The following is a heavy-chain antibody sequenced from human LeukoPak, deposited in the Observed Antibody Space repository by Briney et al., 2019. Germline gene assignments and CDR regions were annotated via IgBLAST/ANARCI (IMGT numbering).Heavy chain of an antibody. CDR3: ARDPLSTNDFDI. CDR1: GGSFTNSY. J-gene: IGHJ3*02. D-gene: IGHD1-1*01. CDR2: INYSGST. V-gene: IGHV4-59*13. Sequence: SATLSLTFTVSGGSFTNSYWNWIRQSPGKGMEWIGYINYSGSTDYNPSLKSRVTISVHTSKNQFSLKLSSVTAADTAMYFCARDPLSTNDFDIWGQGTMVTVSS.